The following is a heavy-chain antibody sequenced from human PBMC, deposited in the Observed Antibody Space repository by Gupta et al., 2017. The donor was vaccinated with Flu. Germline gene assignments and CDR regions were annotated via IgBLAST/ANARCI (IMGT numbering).Heavy chain of an antibody. J-gene: IGHJ4*02. CDR2: IMENGGT. D-gene: IGHD3-22*01. V-gene: IGHV3-23*01. CDR1: VFTFRQYG. CDR3: AKQRDVSIYNVNLDH. Sequence: EVQLLESWGDLAQPGESARLFCEASVFTFRQYGLSWVRQAPGKGLEWVSSIMENGGTHYADSVQGRFVVSRDNSKNTVYLQINSLRAEDTAVYYCAKQRDVSIYNVNLDHWGQGTLVAVSS.